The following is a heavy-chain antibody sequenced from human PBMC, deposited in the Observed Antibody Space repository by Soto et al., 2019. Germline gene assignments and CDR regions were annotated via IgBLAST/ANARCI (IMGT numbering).Heavy chain of an antibody. J-gene: IGHJ4*02. CDR1: GFNFSNYA. CDR2: ISGNSGTT. D-gene: IGHD3-3*01. Sequence: EVQLLESGGDFKQPGGSLRLSCEGSGFNFSNYALNWVRQAPGKRLEWVSVISGNSGTTYYAASVKGRLTISRDNSKKTLYLQMNSLRADDTAVYYCAKGRAITVVGVITPFDSWGQGTLVTVSS. CDR3: AKGRAITVVGVITPFDS. V-gene: IGHV3-23*01.